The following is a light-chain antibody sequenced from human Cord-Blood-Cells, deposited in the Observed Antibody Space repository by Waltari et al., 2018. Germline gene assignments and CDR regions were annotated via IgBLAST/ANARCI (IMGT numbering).Light chain of an antibody. J-gene: IGLJ2*01. CDR2: DVS. Sequence: QSALTQPPSASGSPGQSVTISCTGTSSDVGGYNYVSWYQQHPDKAPKLMIYDVSNRPAGVPDRFSGSKSGNTASLTVSGLQAEDEADYYCSSYAGSNNLVFGGGTKLTVL. V-gene: IGLV2-8*01. CDR3: SSYAGSNNLV. CDR1: SSDVGGYNY.